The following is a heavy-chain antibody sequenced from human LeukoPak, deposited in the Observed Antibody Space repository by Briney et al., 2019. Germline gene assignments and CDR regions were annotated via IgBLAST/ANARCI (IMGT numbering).Heavy chain of an antibody. Sequence: GGSLRLSCAASGFTFSSYAMSWVRQAPGKGLEWVSAISGSGGSTYYADSVKGRFTISRDNSKNTLYLQMNSLRAEDTAVYYCAKSMGRIVVVPAAPHYYYYGMDVWGQGTTVTVSS. CDR2: ISGSGGST. CDR1: GFTFSSYA. CDR3: AKSMGRIVVVPAAPHYYYYGMDV. J-gene: IGHJ6*02. D-gene: IGHD2-2*01. V-gene: IGHV3-23*01.